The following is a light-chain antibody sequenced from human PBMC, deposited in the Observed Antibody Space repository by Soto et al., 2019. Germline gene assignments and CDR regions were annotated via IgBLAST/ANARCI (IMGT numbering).Light chain of an antibody. CDR2: EVS. Sequence: QSALTQPASVSGSPGQSITISCTGTSSDVGGYNYVSWYQQHPGKAPKLMIYEVSNRPSGVSNRFSGSKSGNTASLTISGLQAEDEADYYCSSFTSINTCVFGGGTQLTVL. CDR1: SSDVGGYNY. CDR3: SSFTSINTCV. V-gene: IGLV2-14*01. J-gene: IGLJ7*01.